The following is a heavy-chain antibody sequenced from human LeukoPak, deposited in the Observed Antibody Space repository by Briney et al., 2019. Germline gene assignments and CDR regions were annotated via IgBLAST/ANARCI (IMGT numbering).Heavy chain of an antibody. J-gene: IGHJ4*02. D-gene: IGHD3-10*01. Sequence: SVKVSCKASGGTFIRFAISWVRQAPGQGREWMGRSSPLVGGASDAHKFQGRVTITPDMSTRTDYTELSSLRYEDTAVYYCVGKDFYDSGTQFDYWGQGPLITVSS. CDR1: GGTFIRFA. CDR2: SSPLVGGA. V-gene: IGHV1-69*04. CDR3: VGKDFYDSGTQFDY.